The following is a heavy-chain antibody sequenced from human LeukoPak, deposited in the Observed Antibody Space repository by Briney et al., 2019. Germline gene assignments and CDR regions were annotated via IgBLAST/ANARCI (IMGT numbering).Heavy chain of an antibody. CDR3: ARASTVTFYWYFDL. D-gene: IGHD4-17*01. J-gene: IGHJ2*01. CDR1: GGSISSYY. CDR2: IYYSGST. Sequence: SETLSLTCTVSGGSISSYYWSWIRQPPGKGLEWIGYIYYSGSTNYNPSLKSRVTISVDTSKNQFSLKLSSVTAADTAVYYCARASTVTFYWYFDLWGRGTLVTVSS. V-gene: IGHV4-59*01.